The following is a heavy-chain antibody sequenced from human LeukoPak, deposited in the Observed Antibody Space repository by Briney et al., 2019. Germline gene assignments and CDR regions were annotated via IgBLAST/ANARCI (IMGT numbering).Heavy chain of an antibody. CDR1: GFTFSSYG. V-gene: IGHV3-30*02. J-gene: IGHJ4*02. Sequence: AGGSLRLSCAASGFTFSSYGMHWVRQAPGKGLEWVAFIRYDGSNKYYADSVKGRFTISRDNSKNTLYLQMNSLRAEDTAVYYCAKDKSYYYDSSGYFDYWGQGTLVTVSS. D-gene: IGHD3-22*01. CDR3: AKDKSYYYDSSGYFDY. CDR2: IRYDGSNK.